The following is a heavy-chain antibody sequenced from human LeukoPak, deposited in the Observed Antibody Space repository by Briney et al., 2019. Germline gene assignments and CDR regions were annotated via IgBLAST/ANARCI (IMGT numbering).Heavy chain of an antibody. Sequence: SETLSLTCTVSGYSISSGYYWGWIRQPPGKGLEWIGSIYHSGSTYYNPSLKSRVTISVDTSKNQFSLKLSSVTAADTAVYYCARLTTVVTKAVFDYWGQGTLVTVSS. D-gene: IGHD4-23*01. CDR3: ARLTTVVTKAVFDY. V-gene: IGHV4-38-2*02. J-gene: IGHJ4*02. CDR2: IYHSGST. CDR1: GYSISSGYY.